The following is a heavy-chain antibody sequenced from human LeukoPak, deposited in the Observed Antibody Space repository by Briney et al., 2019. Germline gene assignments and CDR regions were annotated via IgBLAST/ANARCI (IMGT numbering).Heavy chain of an antibody. J-gene: IGHJ4*02. CDR2: INSDGSST. V-gene: IGHV3-74*01. CDR1: GFTFSSYW. Sequence: GSLRLSCAASGFTFSSYWMHWVRQAPGKGLVWVSRINSDGSSTSYADSVKGRFTISRDNAKNTLYLQMNSLRAEDTAVYYCARSTGWFGQGYFDYWGQGTLVTVSS. CDR3: ARSTGWFGQGYFDY. D-gene: IGHD3-10*01.